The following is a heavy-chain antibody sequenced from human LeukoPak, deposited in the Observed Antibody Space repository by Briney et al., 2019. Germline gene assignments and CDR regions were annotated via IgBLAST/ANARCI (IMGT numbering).Heavy chain of an antibody. D-gene: IGHD6-19*01. CDR3: AKDSTPYSSDSTWGAFDI. J-gene: IGHJ3*02. Sequence: PGRSLRLSCAASGFAFEDSAMHWVRQAPGRGLEWISSINWDSSSIACAVSVKGRFTISRDNARNSLYLQMNSLRAEDMAFYYCAKDSTPYSSDSTWGAFDIWGQGTMVTVSS. V-gene: IGHV3-9*03. CDR2: INWDSSSI. CDR1: GFAFEDSA.